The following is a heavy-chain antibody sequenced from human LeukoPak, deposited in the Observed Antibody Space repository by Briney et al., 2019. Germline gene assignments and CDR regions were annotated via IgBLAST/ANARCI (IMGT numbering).Heavy chain of an antibody. J-gene: IGHJ4*02. CDR3: ARDLPTNRAAGYYFDY. D-gene: IGHD6-13*01. CDR2: INPNSGGT. Sequence: ASVKASCKASGYTFTGYYMHWVRQAPGQGLEWMGWINPNSGGTNYAQKFQGRVTMTRDTSFSTAYMELSRLRSDDTAVYYCARDLPTNRAAGYYFDYWGQGTLVTVSS. CDR1: GYTFTGYY. V-gene: IGHV1-2*02.